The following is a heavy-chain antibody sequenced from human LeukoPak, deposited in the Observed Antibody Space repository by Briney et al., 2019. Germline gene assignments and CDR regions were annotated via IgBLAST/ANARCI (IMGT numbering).Heavy chain of an antibody. Sequence: GGSLSLSCAASGFTFSSYWMSWVRQAPGKGLEWVANIRQAGSEKNYVDSVKGRFTISRDNAKNSLYLQMNSLRAEDTAVYYCAREAGDAMIPWGQGTLVTVSS. CDR1: GFTFSSYW. V-gene: IGHV3-7*01. D-gene: IGHD3-22*01. J-gene: IGHJ4*02. CDR3: AREAGDAMIP. CDR2: IRQAGSEK.